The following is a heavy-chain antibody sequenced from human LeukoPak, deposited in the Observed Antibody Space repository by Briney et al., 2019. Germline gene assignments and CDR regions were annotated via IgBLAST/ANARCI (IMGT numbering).Heavy chain of an antibody. V-gene: IGHV3-7*01. D-gene: IGHD5-24*01. J-gene: IGHJ4*02. CDR2: IKEDGSET. CDR3: ARETPRRGETRDGYR. Sequence: RSGGSLRLSCAASGFTFSSYSMNWVHQVPGKGLECLANIKEDGSETYYADSVKGRFTISRDNPKNLLFLQINSLRVEDTAVYYCARETPRRGETRDGYRWGQGTLVTVSS. CDR1: GFTFSSYS.